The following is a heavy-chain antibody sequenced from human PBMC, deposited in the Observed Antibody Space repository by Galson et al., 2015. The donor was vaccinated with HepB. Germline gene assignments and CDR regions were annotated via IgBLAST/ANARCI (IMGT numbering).Heavy chain of an antibody. CDR2: INAGNGNT. D-gene: IGHD2-15*01. CDR3: ARATRQVGSGEGINWYFDL. V-gene: IGHV1-3*01. J-gene: IGHJ2*01. CDR1: GYTFTSYA. Sequence: SVKVSCKASGYTFTSYAMHWVRQAPGQRLEWVGWINAGNGNTKYSQKFQGRVTITRDTSAGTAYMELSSLRSEDTAVYYCARATRQVGSGEGINWYFDLWGRGTLVTVSS.